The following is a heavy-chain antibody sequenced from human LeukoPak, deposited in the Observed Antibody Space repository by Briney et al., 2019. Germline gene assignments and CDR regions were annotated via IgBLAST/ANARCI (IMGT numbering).Heavy chain of an antibody. CDR3: ARDENSGDDY. J-gene: IGHJ4*02. CDR1: GGTFSSYA. CDR2: IIPILGIA. Sequence: GSSEKVSCKASGGTFSSYAISWVRQAPGQGPEWMGRIIPILGIANYAQKFQGRVTITADKSTSTAYMELSSLRSEDTAVYYCARDENSGDDYWGQGTLVTVSS. D-gene: IGHD2-21*01. V-gene: IGHV1-69*04.